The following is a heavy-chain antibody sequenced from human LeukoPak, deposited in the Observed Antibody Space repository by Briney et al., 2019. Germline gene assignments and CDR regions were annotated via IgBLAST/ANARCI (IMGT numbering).Heavy chain of an antibody. J-gene: IGHJ4*02. CDR2: IRWNRGGI. V-gene: IGHV3-9*01. Sequence: PGRSLRLSCAASGFTFHDYAMHWVRQAPGKGLEWVSGIRWNRGGIAYADSVKGRFTISRDNAKNSLYLQMNRLRAEDTALYYCANGDDSSGYYYSWTYWGQGTLVTVSS. D-gene: IGHD3-22*01. CDR3: ANGDDSSGYYYSWTY. CDR1: GFTFHDYA.